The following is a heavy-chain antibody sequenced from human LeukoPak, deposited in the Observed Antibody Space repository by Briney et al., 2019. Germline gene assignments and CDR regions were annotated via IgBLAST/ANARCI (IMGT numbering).Heavy chain of an antibody. CDR3: ARMYYYDSSGYYDYYYYMDV. Sequence: PGGSLRLSCAASGFTFSSYSMNWVRQAPGKGLEWVSYISSSSSTIYYADSAKGRFTISRDNAKNSLYLQMNSLRAEDTAVYYCARMYYYDSSGYYDYYYYMDVWGKGTTVTVSS. D-gene: IGHD3-22*01. J-gene: IGHJ6*03. CDR2: ISSSSSTI. V-gene: IGHV3-48*01. CDR1: GFTFSSYS.